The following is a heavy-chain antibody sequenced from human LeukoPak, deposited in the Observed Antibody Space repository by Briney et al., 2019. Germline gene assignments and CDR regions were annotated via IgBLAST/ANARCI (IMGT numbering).Heavy chain of an antibody. CDR3: AKDIFTGIAAAGIFDY. V-gene: IGHV3-9*01. Sequence: PGGSLRLSCAASGFTFGDYAMHWVRRAPGKGLEWVSGISWNSGSIGYADSVKGRFTISRDNAKNSLYLQMNSLRAEDTALYYCAKDIFTGIAAAGIFDYWGQGTLVTVSS. CDR2: ISWNSGSI. CDR1: GFTFGDYA. J-gene: IGHJ4*02. D-gene: IGHD6-13*01.